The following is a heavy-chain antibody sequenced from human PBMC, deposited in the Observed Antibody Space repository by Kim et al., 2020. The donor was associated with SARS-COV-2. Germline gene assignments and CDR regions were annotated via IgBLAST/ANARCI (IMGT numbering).Heavy chain of an antibody. J-gene: IGHJ4*02. V-gene: IGHV1-24*01. CDR2: FDPEDGET. CDR3: ATTRFLEWLLGY. D-gene: IGHD3-3*01. Sequence: ASVKVSCKVSGYTLTELSMHWVRQAPGKGLEWMGGFDPEDGETIYAQKFQGRVTMTEDTSTDTAYMELSSLRSEDTAVYYCATTRFLEWLLGYWGQGTLVTVYS. CDR1: GYTLTELS.